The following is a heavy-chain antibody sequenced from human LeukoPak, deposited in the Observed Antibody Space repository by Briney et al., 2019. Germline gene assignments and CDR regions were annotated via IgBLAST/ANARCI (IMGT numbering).Heavy chain of an antibody. J-gene: IGHJ4*02. CDR2: VDNRGRT. Sequence: GGSLRLSCAASGFTFSSYSMNWVRQAPGKGLEWVSLVDNRGRTSHADSVKGRFTVSRDNSKNTLYLQMNTLRAEDTAVYYCTRDSAPPTVADYWGQGTLVTVFS. V-gene: IGHV3-66*01. D-gene: IGHD4-23*01. CDR3: TRDSAPPTVADY. CDR1: GFTFSSYS.